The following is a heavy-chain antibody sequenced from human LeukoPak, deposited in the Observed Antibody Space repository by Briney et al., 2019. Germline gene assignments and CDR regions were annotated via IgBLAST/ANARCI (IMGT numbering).Heavy chain of an antibody. J-gene: IGHJ4*02. CDR2: ISSSSSYI. D-gene: IGHD3-22*01. CDR1: GFTFSSYS. Sequence: GGSLRLSCAASGFTFSSYSMNWVRQAPGKGLEWVSSISSSSSYIYYADSVKGRFTISSDNAKNSLYLQMNSLRAEDTAVYYCARDYYYDSSGSPSHFDYWGQGTLVTVSS. V-gene: IGHV3-21*01. CDR3: ARDYYYDSSGSPSHFDY.